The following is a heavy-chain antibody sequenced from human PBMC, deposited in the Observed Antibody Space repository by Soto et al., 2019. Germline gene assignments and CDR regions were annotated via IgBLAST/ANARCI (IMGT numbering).Heavy chain of an antibody. V-gene: IGHV3-30*18. CDR2: ISYDGSNK. D-gene: IGHD3-3*01. Sequence: GGSLRLSCAASGFTFSSYGMHWVRQAPGKGLEWVAVISYDGSNKYYADSVKGRFTISRDNSKNTLYLQMNSLRAEDTAVYYCAKDRGRFLEWFYMDVWGQGTTVTVSS. CDR3: AKDRGRFLEWFYMDV. CDR1: GFTFSSYG. J-gene: IGHJ6*02.